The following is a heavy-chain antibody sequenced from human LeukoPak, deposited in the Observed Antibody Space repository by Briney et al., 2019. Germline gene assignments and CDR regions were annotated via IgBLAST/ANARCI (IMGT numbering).Heavy chain of an antibody. V-gene: IGHV3-23*01. CDR1: GFTFSSYA. Sequence: GVSLTLFCAASGFTFSSYAMSWVCEAPGKGLEGVSGSSGSGGSTYYAVCVKGRVTISRDNSKNTLYLQMHSLRAEDTAVYYCAEETGYSGYDYGDYWGQGTLVTVSS. CDR3: AEETGYSGYDYGDY. J-gene: IGHJ4*02. D-gene: IGHD5-12*01. CDR2: SSGSGGST.